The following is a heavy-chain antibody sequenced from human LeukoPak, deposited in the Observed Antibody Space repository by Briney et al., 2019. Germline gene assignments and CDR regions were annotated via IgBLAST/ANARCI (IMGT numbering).Heavy chain of an antibody. CDR3: AINFLDVVVVAAFDS. CDR2: ISSSSSYI. J-gene: IGHJ4*01. Sequence: GGSLRLSCAASGFTFSRYSMNWVRQAPGKGLEWVSCISSSSSYIYYADSVKGRFTISRDNAKNSLYLQMNSLRAEDTAVYYCAINFLDVVVVAAFDSWGPGTLVTVSS. V-gene: IGHV3-21*01. CDR1: GFTFSRYS. D-gene: IGHD2-15*01.